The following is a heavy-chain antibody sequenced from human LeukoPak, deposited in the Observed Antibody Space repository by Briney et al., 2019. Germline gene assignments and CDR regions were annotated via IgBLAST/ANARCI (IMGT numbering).Heavy chain of an antibody. CDR1: GGSLSGYY. D-gene: IGHD3-3*01. CDR2: INHSGST. CDR3: ARVAITNSFDY. Sequence: PSETLSLTCVVYGGSLSGYYWSWIRQPPGKGLEWIGEINHSGSTNYNPSLKSRVTISVDTSKNQFSLKLGSVTAADTAVYYCARVAITNSFDYWGQGTLVTVSS. J-gene: IGHJ4*02. V-gene: IGHV4-34*01.